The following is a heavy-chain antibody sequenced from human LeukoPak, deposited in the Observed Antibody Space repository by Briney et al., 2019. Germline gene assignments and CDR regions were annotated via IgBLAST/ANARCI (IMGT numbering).Heavy chain of an antibody. CDR3: ARGIADSSGYYYVDY. CDR2: TYYRSKWYN. V-gene: IGHV6-1*01. Sequence: SQTLSVTCGLSGDSVSSNSAAWSWIRQSPSRGLEWLGRTYYRSKWYNDYAVSVKSRITINPDTSKNQFSLQLNSVTPEDTAVYYCARGIADSSGYYYVDYWGQGTLVTVSS. D-gene: IGHD3-22*01. J-gene: IGHJ4*02. CDR1: GDSVSSNSAA.